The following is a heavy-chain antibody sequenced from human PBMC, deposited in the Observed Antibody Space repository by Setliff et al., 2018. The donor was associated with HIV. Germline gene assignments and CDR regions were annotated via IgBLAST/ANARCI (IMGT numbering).Heavy chain of an antibody. J-gene: IGHJ6*03. D-gene: IGHD5-12*01. V-gene: IGHV4-39*01. CDR2: IYNTGST. Sequence: SETLSLTCTVTGGSISSGGFYWTWIRQHPGKGLEWIGYIYNTGSTYHSPSLESRVTISVDTSKNQFSLKLSSVTAADTAVYYCARHVSGYSGYDKGLDYYYMDVWGKGTTVTVSS. CDR1: GGSISSGGFY. CDR3: ARHVSGYSGYDKGLDYYYMDV.